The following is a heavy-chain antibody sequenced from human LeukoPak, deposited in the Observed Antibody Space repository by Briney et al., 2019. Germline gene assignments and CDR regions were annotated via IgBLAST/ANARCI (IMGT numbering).Heavy chain of an antibody. Sequence: ASVKVSCKASGYTFTNYVISWVRQAPGQGLEWMGWISSNNGNTNYAQKLQGRVTMTTDTSTSTAYMELRSLRSDDTAVYYCARGPDSSGYLFFGYWGQGTLVTVSS. V-gene: IGHV1-18*01. CDR1: GYTFTNYV. CDR3: ARGPDSSGYLFFGY. J-gene: IGHJ4*02. D-gene: IGHD3-22*01. CDR2: ISSNNGNT.